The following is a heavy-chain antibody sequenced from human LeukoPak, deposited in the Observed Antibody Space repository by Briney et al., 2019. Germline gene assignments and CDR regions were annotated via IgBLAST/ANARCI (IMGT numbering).Heavy chain of an antibody. D-gene: IGHD3-10*01. Sequence: ASVKVSCKASGYTFTGYYMHWVRQAPGQGLEWTGWINPNSGGTNYAQKFQGRVTMTRDTSISTAYMELSRLRSDDTAVYYCARSPLWFVLSYYMDVWGKGTTVTVSS. CDR1: GYTFTGYY. J-gene: IGHJ6*03. V-gene: IGHV1-2*02. CDR3: ARSPLWFVLSYYMDV. CDR2: INPNSGGT.